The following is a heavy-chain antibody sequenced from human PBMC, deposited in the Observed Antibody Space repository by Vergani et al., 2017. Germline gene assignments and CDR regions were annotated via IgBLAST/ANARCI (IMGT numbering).Heavy chain of an antibody. V-gene: IGHV3-23*01. CDR1: AISLSTYT. CDR2: ISYSGGST. Sequence: EVQLMASGGGLVQPGGSLRLSCSESAISLSTYTMSWVRQVPGRGLEWVSTISYSGGSTYYAESVRGRFTISRDRSKSILYLLMNSGRVEDRAIYYCASQEIGGVMADWGQGVMVTVSS. D-gene: IGHD3-16*01. CDR3: ASQEIGGVMAD. J-gene: IGHJ4*02.